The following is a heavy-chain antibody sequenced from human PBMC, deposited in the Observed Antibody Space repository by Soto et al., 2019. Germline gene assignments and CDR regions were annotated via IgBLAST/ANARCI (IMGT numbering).Heavy chain of an antibody. D-gene: IGHD3-9*01. CDR1: GGTFSSYA. V-gene: IGHV1-69*12. Sequence: QVQLVQSGAEVKKPGSSVKVSCKASGGTFSSYAISWVRQAPGQGLEWMGGIIPIFGTANYAQKFQGRVTTIADESTSTAYMEPRRLMSEDTAVFYCASNPNVLTGSYYYGMDVWGQGTTVTVS. J-gene: IGHJ6*02. CDR2: IIPIFGTA. CDR3: ASNPNVLTGSYYYGMDV.